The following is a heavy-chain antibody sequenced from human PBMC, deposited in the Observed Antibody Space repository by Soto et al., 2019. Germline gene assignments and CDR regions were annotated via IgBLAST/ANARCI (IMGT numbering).Heavy chain of an antibody. CDR1: GGSISSSSYY. CDR2: IYYSGST. J-gene: IGHJ3*02. CDR3: ARHPNYAFDI. Sequence: PETLSLSCTVSGGSISSSSYYWGWIRQPPGKGLEWIGSIYYSGSTYYNPSLKSRVTISVDTSKNQFSLKLSSLTAADTAVYYCARHPNYAFDIWGQGTMVTVSS. V-gene: IGHV4-39*01.